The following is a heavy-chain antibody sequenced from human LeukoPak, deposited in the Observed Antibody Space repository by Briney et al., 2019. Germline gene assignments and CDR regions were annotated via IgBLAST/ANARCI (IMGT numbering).Heavy chain of an antibody. V-gene: IGHV1-46*01. CDR3: ARDWARSYYYDSRIGNWLDP. D-gene: IGHD3-22*01. CDR1: GYTFTSYY. J-gene: IGHJ5*02. CDR2: INPSGGST. Sequence: GASVKVSCKASGYTFTSYYMHWVRQAPGQGLEWMGIINPSGGSTSYAQKFQGGVTMTRDTSTSTVYMELSSLRSEDTAVYYCARDWARSYYYDSRIGNWLDPWGQGTLVTVSS.